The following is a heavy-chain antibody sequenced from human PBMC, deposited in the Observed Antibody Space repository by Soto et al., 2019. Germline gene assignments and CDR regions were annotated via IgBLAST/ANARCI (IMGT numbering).Heavy chain of an antibody. V-gene: IGHV1-8*01. CDR1: GYTFTSYD. Sequence: VKVSCKASGYTFTSYDINWVRQATGQGLEWMGWMNPNSGNTGYAQKFQGRVTMTRNTSISTAYMELSSLRSEDTAVYYCARGLFDYYYGSGSYYRVQNYMDVWGKGTTVTVSS. CDR3: ARGLFDYYYGSGSYYRVQNYMDV. D-gene: IGHD3-10*01. J-gene: IGHJ6*03. CDR2: MNPNSGNT.